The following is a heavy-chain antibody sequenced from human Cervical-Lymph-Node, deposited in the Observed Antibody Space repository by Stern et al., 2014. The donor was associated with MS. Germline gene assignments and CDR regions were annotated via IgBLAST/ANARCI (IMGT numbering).Heavy chain of an antibody. V-gene: IGHV3-21*01. CDR2: ISSGGSYI. J-gene: IGHJ4*02. CDR3: ARGRGGNYRYYFDY. Sequence: MQLVQSGGGLVKPGGSLRLSCAASGFTFSSYSMNWVRPAPGKGLEWVASISSGGSYIYYADSLKGRCTITRDNAKNSLYLQMNSLRAEDTAVYYCARGRGGNYRYYFDYWGQGTLVTVSS. CDR1: GFTFSSYS. D-gene: IGHD4-23*01.